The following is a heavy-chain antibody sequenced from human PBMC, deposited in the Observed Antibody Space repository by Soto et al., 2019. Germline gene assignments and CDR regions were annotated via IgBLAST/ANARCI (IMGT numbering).Heavy chain of an antibody. D-gene: IGHD6-6*01. CDR2: ISYDGSNK. Sequence: PGGSLRLSCAASGFTFSSYGMHWVRQAPGKGLEWVAVISYDGSNKYYADSVKGRFTISRDNSKNTLYLQMNSLRAEDTAVYYCAKSAARLYYYYYYGMDVWGQGTTVTVSS. CDR1: GFTFSSYG. V-gene: IGHV3-30*18. J-gene: IGHJ6*02. CDR3: AKSAARLYYYYYYGMDV.